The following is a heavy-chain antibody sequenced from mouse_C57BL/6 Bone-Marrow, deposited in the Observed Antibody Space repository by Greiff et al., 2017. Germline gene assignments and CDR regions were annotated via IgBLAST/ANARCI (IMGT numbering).Heavy chain of an antibody. V-gene: IGHV7-3*01. Sequence: EVQRVESGGGLVQPGGSLSLSCAASGFTFTDYYMSWVRQPPGKALEWLGFIRNKANGYTTEYSASVKGRFTISRDNSQSILYLQMNALRAEDSATYYCARFYGSSFDYWGQGTTLTVSS. J-gene: IGHJ2*01. CDR3: ARFYGSSFDY. D-gene: IGHD1-1*01. CDR1: GFTFTDYY. CDR2: IRNKANGYTT.